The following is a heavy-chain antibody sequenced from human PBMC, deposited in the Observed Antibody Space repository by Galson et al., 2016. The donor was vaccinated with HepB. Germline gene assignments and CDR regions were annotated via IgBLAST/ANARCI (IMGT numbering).Heavy chain of an antibody. Sequence: SLRLSCAASGFTFSGSALHWVRQASGKGLEWVGRIRSKANRYATAYAASVKGRFTISRDDSKNTASLQMYSLRTEDTAIYYCAMNIVTTGYSYYGLDVWGRGTTVTVSS. CDR1: GFTFSGSA. V-gene: IGHV3-73*01. D-gene: IGHD5-12*01. CDR2: IRSKANRYAT. J-gene: IGHJ6*02. CDR3: AMNIVTTGYSYYGLDV.